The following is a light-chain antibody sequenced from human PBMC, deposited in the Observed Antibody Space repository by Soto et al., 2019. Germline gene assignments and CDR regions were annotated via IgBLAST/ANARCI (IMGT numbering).Light chain of an antibody. Sequence: QSVLTQPASVSASPGQSITISCTGTSSDVGGYNSVSWYQQYPGKAPKLMIFEVTSRPSGVSSRFSGSKSGNTASLTISGLQSEDEAHYYCSSYTSTSSLVFGTGTKLTVL. CDR3: SSYTSTSSLV. CDR1: SSDVGGYNS. CDR2: EVT. V-gene: IGLV2-14*01. J-gene: IGLJ1*01.